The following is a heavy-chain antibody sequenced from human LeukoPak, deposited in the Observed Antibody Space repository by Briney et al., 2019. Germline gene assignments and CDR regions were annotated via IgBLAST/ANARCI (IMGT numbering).Heavy chain of an antibody. V-gene: IGHV4-34*01. Sequence: SETLSLTCAVYGGSFSGYYWSWIRQPPGKGLEWIGEINHSGSANYNPSLKSRVTISVDTSKNQFSLKLSSVTAADTAVYYCARVDEPNDAFDIWGQGTMVTVSS. J-gene: IGHJ3*02. CDR3: ARVDEPNDAFDI. CDR1: GGSFSGYY. CDR2: INHSGSA.